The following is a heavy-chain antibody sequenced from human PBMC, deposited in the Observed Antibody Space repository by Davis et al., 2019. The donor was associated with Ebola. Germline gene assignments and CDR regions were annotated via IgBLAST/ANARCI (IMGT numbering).Heavy chain of an antibody. Sequence: GESLKISCAASGFTFSSYGMHWVRQAPGKGLEWVAVISYDGSNKYYADSVKGRFTISRDNSKNTLYLQMNSLRAEDTAVYYCASVDSAHFDYWGQGTLVTVSS. CDR1: GFTFSSYG. CDR3: ASVDSAHFDY. V-gene: IGHV3-33*05. J-gene: IGHJ4*02. CDR2: ISYDGSNK. D-gene: IGHD3-22*01.